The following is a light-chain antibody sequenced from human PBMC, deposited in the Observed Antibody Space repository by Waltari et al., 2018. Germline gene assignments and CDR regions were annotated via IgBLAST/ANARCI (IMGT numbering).Light chain of an antibody. V-gene: IGKV1-33*01. Sequence: DIQMSQSPSPLSAPVGDRVTTTCQASQDIKKYLSWYQQKPGKAPNLLIYDASKLQTGVPSRFSGSGSGTDFTLTISRLQPEDIATYYCQKYDNLPLTYGGGTKVEIK. CDR3: QKYDNLPLT. CDR1: QDIKKY. J-gene: IGKJ4*01. CDR2: DAS.